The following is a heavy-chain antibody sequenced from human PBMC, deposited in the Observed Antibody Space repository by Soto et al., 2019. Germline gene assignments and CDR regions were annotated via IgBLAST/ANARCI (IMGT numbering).Heavy chain of an antibody. D-gene: IGHD1-26*01. V-gene: IGHV1-18*01. CDR3: ASEPEGANLWNP. CDR2: ISAYYGNT. CDR1: GDTFTSYG. J-gene: IGHJ5*02. Sequence: ASVKVSCKASGDTFTSYGISWVRQAPGQGLEWMGGISAYYGNTNYAQKFQGRVTITADTSTSTASMELRSPRSDDTAVYYCASEPEGANLWNPWAKGTLVPVSA.